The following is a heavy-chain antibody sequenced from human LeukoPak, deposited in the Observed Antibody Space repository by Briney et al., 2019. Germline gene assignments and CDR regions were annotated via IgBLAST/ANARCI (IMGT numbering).Heavy chain of an antibody. D-gene: IGHD2-15*01. J-gene: IGHJ5*02. CDR1: GYTLTIDF. V-gene: IGHV1-46*01. CDR2: INPSGGST. CDR3: ARKLGYCSGGSCFNWFDP. Sequence: ASVKVSCKAPGYTLTIDFVHCVPEAPGHGLEWMGIINPSGGSTGYAQKFQGRVTMTRDTSTSTVYMELSSLRSVDTAVYYCARKLGYCSGGSCFNWFDPWGQGTLVTVSS.